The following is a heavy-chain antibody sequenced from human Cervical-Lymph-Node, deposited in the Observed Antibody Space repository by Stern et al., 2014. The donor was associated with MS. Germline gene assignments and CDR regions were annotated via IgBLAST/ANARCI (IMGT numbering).Heavy chain of an antibody. CDR2: IRCSNSYT. V-gene: IGHV3-11*06. CDR3: ARGYSSGWYAGSDY. Sequence: QEQLVESGGGLVKPGGSLRLSCAASGFSFSDYYMSWIRQAPGMGLEWVTYIRCSNSYTKYADSVKGRFTISRDNTKNSLYLQMNSLSAEDTAVYYCARGYSSGWYAGSDYWGQGSLVTVSS. J-gene: IGHJ4*02. CDR1: GFSFSDYY. D-gene: IGHD6-19*01.